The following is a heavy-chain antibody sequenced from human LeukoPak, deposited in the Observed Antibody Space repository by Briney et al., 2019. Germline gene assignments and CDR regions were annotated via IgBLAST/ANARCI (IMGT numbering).Heavy chain of an antibody. D-gene: IGHD3-10*01. CDR2: IWYGGSST. CDR3: ATDGSKVREVIAYYFDY. CDR1: GFTFSSCG. J-gene: IGHJ4*02. Sequence: GGSLRLSCAASGFTFSSCGMHWVRQAPGKGLEWVAVIWYGGSSTHYADSVKGRFTISRDNSKNTLYLQMNSLKAEDTAVYYCATDGSKVREVIAYYFDYWGQGALVTVSS. V-gene: IGHV3-33*08.